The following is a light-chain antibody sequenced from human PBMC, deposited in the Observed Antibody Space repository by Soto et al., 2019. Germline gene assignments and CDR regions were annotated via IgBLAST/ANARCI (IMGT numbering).Light chain of an antibody. J-gene: IGLJ2*01. CDR2: DVS. CDR1: SSDIGGYNY. Sequence: QSALTQPASVSGSPGQSITISCTGTSSDIGGYNYVSWYQHHPGKAPKLMIYDVSNRPSVASNRFSASKSGNTASLTISGLQAEDEADYYCSSYTSSSTLVFGGGTKLTVL. V-gene: IGLV2-14*03. CDR3: SSYTSSSTLV.